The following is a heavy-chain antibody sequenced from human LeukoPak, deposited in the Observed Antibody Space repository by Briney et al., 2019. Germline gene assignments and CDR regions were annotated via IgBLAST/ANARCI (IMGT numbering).Heavy chain of an antibody. CDR2: IYPDDSET. V-gene: IGHV5-51*01. CDR3: ARQAYGSHFDAFDI. D-gene: IGHD3-22*01. CDR1: GYSFTSYW. J-gene: IGHJ3*02. Sequence: GESLKISCKGFGYSFTSYWIGWVRQMPGKGLEWMGIIYPDDSETNYSPSFQGQVSMSVDKSITTAYLQWSSLKASDTAIYYCARQAYGSHFDAFDIWGQGTMVTVSS.